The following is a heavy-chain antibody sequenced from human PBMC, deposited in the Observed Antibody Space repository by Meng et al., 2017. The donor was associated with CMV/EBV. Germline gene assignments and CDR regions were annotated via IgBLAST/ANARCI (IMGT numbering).Heavy chain of an antibody. Sequence: HVTLQESGHGLVKPSETLSLTCTVSGCSISSYYWSWIRQPAGKGLEWIGRIYTSGSTNYNPSLKSRVTMSVDTSKNQFSLKLSSVTAADTAVYYCARVAVDLSKDYFDYWGQGTLVTVSS. V-gene: IGHV4-4*07. CDR3: ARVAVDLSKDYFDY. CDR1: GCSISSYY. CDR2: IYTSGST. J-gene: IGHJ4*02. D-gene: IGHD2-15*01.